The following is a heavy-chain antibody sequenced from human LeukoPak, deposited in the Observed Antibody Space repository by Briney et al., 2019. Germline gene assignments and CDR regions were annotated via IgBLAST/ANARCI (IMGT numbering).Heavy chain of an antibody. V-gene: IGHV3-74*01. CDR1: GFTFSSYW. CDR2: INSDGSIT. J-gene: IGHJ3*02. Sequence: PGGALRLSCAASGFTFSSYWMHWVRQAPGKGRGWGSRINSDGSITRYADSVKGGFTISRDNAKNTLYLQMQSLRAEDTDVYYCARDASSSSWYDAFDIWGQGTMVTVSS. CDR3: ARDASSSSWYDAFDI. D-gene: IGHD6-13*01.